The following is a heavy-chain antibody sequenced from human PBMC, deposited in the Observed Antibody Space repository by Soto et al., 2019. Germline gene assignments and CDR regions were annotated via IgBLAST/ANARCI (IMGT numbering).Heavy chain of an antibody. Sequence: SQTLSLPCAISGDSVSSNSAACNCIRQSPSRGLEWLGRTYYRSKWYSEYAVSMKSRISINPDTSKNQFSLQLNSVTPEDTAVYYCVRGIFYDFWSGDWFDPWGQGTLVTVSS. CDR2: TYYRSKWYS. CDR1: GDSVSSNSAA. V-gene: IGHV6-1*01. D-gene: IGHD3-3*01. J-gene: IGHJ5*02. CDR3: VRGIFYDFWSGDWFDP.